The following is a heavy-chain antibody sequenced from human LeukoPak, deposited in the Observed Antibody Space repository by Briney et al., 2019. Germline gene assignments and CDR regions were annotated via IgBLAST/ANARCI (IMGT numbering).Heavy chain of an antibody. Sequence: GGSLRLSCAASGFPFSSYSMNWVRQAPGKGLEWVSYISASSSTIYYADSVKGRFTISRDNAKNSLFLQMNSLRAEDTAVYYCARGFHRYSYDSGAYSIYWGQGTLVTVSS. CDR1: GFPFSSYS. CDR2: ISASSSTI. V-gene: IGHV3-48*01. J-gene: IGHJ4*02. CDR3: ARGFHRYSYDSGAYSIY. D-gene: IGHD3-22*01.